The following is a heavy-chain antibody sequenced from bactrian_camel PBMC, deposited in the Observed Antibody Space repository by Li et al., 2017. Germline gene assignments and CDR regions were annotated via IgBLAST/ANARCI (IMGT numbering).Heavy chain of an antibody. J-gene: IGHJ6*01. D-gene: IGHD6*01. CDR1: GFTYSSYA. CDR3: ATDVDRLVVAGGPRPCSGY. CDR2: IDTEGGT. Sequence: DVQLVESGGGLVQPGGSLRLSCAASGFTYSSYALIWVRQAPGNEREGVAFIDTEGGTGYADSVKGRFTISQDNAKNTLYLQMTNLQPEDTAMYYCATDVDRLVVAGGPRPCSGYWGQGTQVTVS. V-gene: IGHV3S42*01.